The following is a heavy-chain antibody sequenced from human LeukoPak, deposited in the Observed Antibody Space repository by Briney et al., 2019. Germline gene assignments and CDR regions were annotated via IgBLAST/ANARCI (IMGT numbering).Heavy chain of an antibody. V-gene: IGHV1-2*06. D-gene: IGHD5-24*01. CDR1: GYTFTGYY. CDR3: ARDLRDGYNTVDY. Sequence: GASVKVSCKASGYTFTGYYMHWVRQAPGQGLEWMGRINPNSGGTNYAQKFQGRVTMTRDTSISTAYMELSRLRSDDTAVYYCARDLRDGYNTVDYWGQGTLVTVSS. CDR2: INPNSGGT. J-gene: IGHJ4*02.